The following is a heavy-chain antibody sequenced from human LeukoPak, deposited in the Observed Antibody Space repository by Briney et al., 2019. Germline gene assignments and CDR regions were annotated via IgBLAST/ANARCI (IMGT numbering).Heavy chain of an antibody. J-gene: IGHJ4*02. V-gene: IGHV3-53*01. CDR1: GFTVSSDY. CDR2: IYSGGTT. CDR3: ARGSHIGAAGILDY. D-gene: IGHD6-13*01. Sequence: GGSLRLSCAASGFTVSSDYMSWVRQAPGKGQEWVSVIYSGGTTFYADSVKGRFTISRDTSKNTLYLQMNSLRAEDTAVYYCARGSHIGAAGILDYWGQGTLVTVSS.